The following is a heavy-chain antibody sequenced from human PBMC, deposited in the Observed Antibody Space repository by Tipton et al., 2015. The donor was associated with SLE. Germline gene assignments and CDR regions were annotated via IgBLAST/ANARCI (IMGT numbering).Heavy chain of an antibody. D-gene: IGHD3-10*01. J-gene: IGHJ6*03. CDR3: ARVWARVIISDLRTDYYLDV. V-gene: IGHV4-61*02. Sequence: TLSLTCTVSGGSLSGDTYYWSWIRQPAGEGLEWIGSIYSSGITYFNPSLKGRPTISADTSKNQFSLKLSSVTAADTAVYYCARVWARVIISDLRTDYYLDVWGKGTTVTVSS. CDR1: GGSLSGDTYY. CDR2: IYSSGIT.